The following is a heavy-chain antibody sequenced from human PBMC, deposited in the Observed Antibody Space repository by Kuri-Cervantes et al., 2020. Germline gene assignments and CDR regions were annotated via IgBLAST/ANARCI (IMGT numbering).Heavy chain of an antibody. Sequence: GESLKISCSASGITFSRYWISWVRQAPGKGLEWVSSISSSSSYIYYADSVKGRFTISRDNAKNSLYLQMNSLRAEDTAVYYCARDGGPAYSSPYGMDVWGQGTTVTVSS. J-gene: IGHJ6*02. CDR3: ARDGGPAYSSPYGMDV. CDR1: GITFSRYW. CDR2: ISSSSSYI. D-gene: IGHD6-13*01. V-gene: IGHV3-21*01.